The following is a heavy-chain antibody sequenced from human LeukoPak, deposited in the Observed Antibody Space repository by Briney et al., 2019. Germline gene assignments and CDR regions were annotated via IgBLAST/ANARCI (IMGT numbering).Heavy chain of an antibody. CDR1: GYSFTHHN. J-gene: IGHJ4*02. V-gene: IGHV1-2*02. Sequence: ASVKVSCKASGYSFTHHNVHWVRQAPGQALEWMGWIKPNNGDTKFSQKFQDRVTLTSDTSIDTAYLDVSGLTSDDTAIYYCARVLSAVTSTFDYWGQGTLVTVSS. CDR3: ARVLSAVTSTFDY. D-gene: IGHD4-17*01. CDR2: IKPNNGDT.